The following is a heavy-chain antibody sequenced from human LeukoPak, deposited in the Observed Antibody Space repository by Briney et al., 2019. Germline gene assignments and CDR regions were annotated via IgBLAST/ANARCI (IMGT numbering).Heavy chain of an antibody. V-gene: IGHV1-69*05. D-gene: IGHD6-13*01. Sequence: GASVKVPCKASGGTFSSYAISWVRQAPGQGLEWMGGIIPIFGTANYAQKFQGRVTITTDESTSTAYMELSSLRSEDTAVYYCARVGYGGGAFDIWGQGTMVTVSS. CDR2: IIPIFGTA. CDR3: ARVGYGGGAFDI. J-gene: IGHJ3*02. CDR1: GGTFSSYA.